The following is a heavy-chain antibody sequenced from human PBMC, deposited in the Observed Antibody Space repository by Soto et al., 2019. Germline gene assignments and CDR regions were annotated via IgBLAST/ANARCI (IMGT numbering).Heavy chain of an antibody. CDR2: ISGDGSSV. CDR3: TRDSYAHPPNDY. J-gene: IGHJ4*02. D-gene: IGHD4-17*01. V-gene: IGHV3-74*01. CDR1: GFIFSNNW. Sequence: VGSLRLSCAASGFIFSNNWMHWVRQTPEEGLVWVSRISGDGSSVYYEDSVRSRFIISRDNTRNTLYLHMNSLKTEDTAVYYCTRDSYAHPPNDYWAQGTLVTVSS.